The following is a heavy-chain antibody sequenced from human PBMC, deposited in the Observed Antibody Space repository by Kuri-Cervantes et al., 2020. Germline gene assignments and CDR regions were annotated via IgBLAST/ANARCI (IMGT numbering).Heavy chain of an antibody. V-gene: IGHV3-30-3*01. J-gene: IGHJ3*02. Sequence: GGSLRLSCAASGFSFSSYAMHWVRQAPGKGLEWVAVISYDGSNKYYADSVKGRFTISRDNSKNTLYLQMNSLRAEDTAVYYRARTRYRFGELRRDDAFDIWGQGTMVTVSS. CDR1: GFSFSSYA. CDR2: ISYDGSNK. CDR3: ARTRYRFGELRRDDAFDI. D-gene: IGHD3-10*01.